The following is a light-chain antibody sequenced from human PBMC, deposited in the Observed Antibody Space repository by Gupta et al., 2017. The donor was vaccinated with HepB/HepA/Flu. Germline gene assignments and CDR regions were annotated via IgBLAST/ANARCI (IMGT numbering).Light chain of an antibody. CDR1: SSDIGSDNY. J-gene: IGLJ3*02. V-gene: IGLV2-14*01. Sequence: QSALTQPASVSESPGPSITISCTGSSSDIGSDNYVSWYQQHPGKAPKLIISDVTKRPAGLSERFAGNKGGNAASLTSAGHQAEDEADYCGSSDTTSSTWVFGGGTKLTVL. CDR2: DVT. CDR3: SSDTTSSTWV.